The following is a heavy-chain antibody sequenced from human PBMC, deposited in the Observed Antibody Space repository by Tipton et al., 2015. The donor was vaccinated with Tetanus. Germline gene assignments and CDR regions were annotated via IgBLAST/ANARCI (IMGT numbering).Heavy chain of an antibody. Sequence: PGLVKPSETLSLTCTVSGDSISSYYWNWIRQPAGKGLEWIGRVDRSGTTTYNPSLKGRVTMSLDTSKNQFSLKLTSVTAADTAMYYCARGSDIVVVPGVTRADWFDPWGQGTLVTVSS. CDR3: ARGSDIVVVPGVTRADWFDP. CDR2: VDRSGTT. CDR1: GDSISSYY. D-gene: IGHD2-2*01. V-gene: IGHV4-4*07. J-gene: IGHJ5*02.